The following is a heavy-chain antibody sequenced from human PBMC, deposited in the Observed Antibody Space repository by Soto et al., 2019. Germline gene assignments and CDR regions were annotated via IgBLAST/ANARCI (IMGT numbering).Heavy chain of an antibody. Sequence: GGSLRLSCAASGFIFSSYWMSWVRQAPGKGLEWVANIKQDGSEKYYVDSVKGRFTISRDNAKNSLYLQMNSLRAEDTAKYYCARLSREFWSGFDYWGQGTLVTVSS. CDR2: IKQDGSEK. CDR1: GFIFSSYW. D-gene: IGHD3-3*01. J-gene: IGHJ4*02. CDR3: ARLSREFWSGFDY. V-gene: IGHV3-7*03.